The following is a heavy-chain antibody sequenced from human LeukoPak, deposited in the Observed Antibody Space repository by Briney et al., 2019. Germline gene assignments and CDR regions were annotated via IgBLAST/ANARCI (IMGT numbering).Heavy chain of an antibody. V-gene: IGHV4-39*07. CDR3: ANDLEWIQLNLG. Sequence: SETLSLTCTVSGGSISGSNYYWGWIRQSPGKGLEWVVSIYYTGSTYYNPSLTSRVTISVDTSRNQCSLNLTSVTAADTAMYYCANDLEWIQLNLGRGQGTLVTVSS. CDR2: IYYTGST. CDR1: GGSISGSNYY. D-gene: IGHD5-18*01. J-gene: IGHJ4*02.